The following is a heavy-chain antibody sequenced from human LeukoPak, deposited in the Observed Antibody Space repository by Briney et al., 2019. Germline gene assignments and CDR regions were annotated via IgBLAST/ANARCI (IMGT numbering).Heavy chain of an antibody. CDR3: AKELVRLTYYYYYMDV. CDR2: ISYDGSNK. J-gene: IGHJ6*03. CDR1: GFTFSSYW. V-gene: IGHV3-30*18. Sequence: GGSLRLSCAASGFTFSSYWMSWVRQAPGKGLEWVAVISYDGSNKYYADSVKGRFTISRDNSKNTLYLQMNSLRAEDTAVYYCAKELVRLTYYYYYMDVWGKGTTVTVSS.